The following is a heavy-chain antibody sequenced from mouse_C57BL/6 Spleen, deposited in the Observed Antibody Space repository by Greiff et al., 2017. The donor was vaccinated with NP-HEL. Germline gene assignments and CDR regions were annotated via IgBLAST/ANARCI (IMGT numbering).Heavy chain of an antibody. CDR1: GYAFSSSW. CDR2: IYPGDGDT. J-gene: IGHJ2*01. V-gene: IGHV1-82*01. Sequence: QVQLQQSGPELVKPGASVKISCKASGYAFSSSWMNWVKQRPGKGLEWIGRIYPGDGDTNYNGKFKGKATLTAAKSSSTAYMQLSRLTSEDSAVYFCAIDVFDYWGQGTTLTVSS. CDR3: AIDVFDY.